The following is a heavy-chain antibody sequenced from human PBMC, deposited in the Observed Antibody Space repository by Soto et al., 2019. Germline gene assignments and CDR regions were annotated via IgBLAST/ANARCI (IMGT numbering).Heavy chain of an antibody. J-gene: IGHJ6*02. CDR1: GGTFSSYA. D-gene: IGHD3-10*01. CDR3: ARGLDVSYYYGSGSPPPYGMDV. CDR2: IIPIFGTA. V-gene: IGHV1-69*13. Sequence: SVKVSCKASGGTFSSYAISWVRQAPGQGLEWMGGIIPIFGTANYAQKFQGRVTITADESTSTAYMELSSLRSEDTAVYYCARGLDVSYYYGSGSPPPYGMDVWGQGTTVTVS.